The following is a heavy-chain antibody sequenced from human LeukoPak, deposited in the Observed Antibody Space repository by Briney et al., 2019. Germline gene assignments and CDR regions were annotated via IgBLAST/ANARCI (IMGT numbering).Heavy chain of an antibody. D-gene: IGHD6-13*01. J-gene: IGHJ3*02. V-gene: IGHV3-21*04. CDR2: ISSSSSYI. Sequence: GGSLRLSCAASGFTFSSYSMNWVRQAPGKGLEWVSSISSSSSYIYYADSVKGRFTISRDNAKNSLYLQMNSLRAEDTALYYCAKVYSSSLALRGAFDIWGQGTMVTDSS. CDR1: GFTFSSYS. CDR3: AKVYSSSLALRGAFDI.